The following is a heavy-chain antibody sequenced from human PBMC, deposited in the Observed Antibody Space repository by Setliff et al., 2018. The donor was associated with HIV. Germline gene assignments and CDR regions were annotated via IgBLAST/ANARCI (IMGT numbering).Heavy chain of an antibody. Sequence: GASVKVSCKISGYTLTELSIHWVRQAPGKGLEWMANFDPEDGETFYAQKFQGRLTMTEDTSTDTAYMELSSLRSDDTAMYYCATDPGYSSTRYSESFQHWGQGTLGTSPQ. CDR3: ATDPGYSSTRYSESFQH. CDR1: GYTLTELS. J-gene: IGHJ1*01. D-gene: IGHD6-13*01. CDR2: FDPEDGET. V-gene: IGHV1-24*01.